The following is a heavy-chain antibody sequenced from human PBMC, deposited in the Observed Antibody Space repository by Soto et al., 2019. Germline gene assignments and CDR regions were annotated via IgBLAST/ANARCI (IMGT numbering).Heavy chain of an antibody. D-gene: IGHD5-18*01. CDR3: ARLVLGGAHAMVDYYYGMDV. Sequence: PGESLKISCKGSGYSFTSYWISWVRQMPGKGLEWMGRIDPSDSYTNYSPSFQGHVTISADKSISTAYLQWSSLKASDTAMYYCARLVLGGAHAMVDYYYGMDVWGQGTTVTVSS. V-gene: IGHV5-10-1*01. CDR2: IDPSDSYT. CDR1: GYSFTSYW. J-gene: IGHJ6*02.